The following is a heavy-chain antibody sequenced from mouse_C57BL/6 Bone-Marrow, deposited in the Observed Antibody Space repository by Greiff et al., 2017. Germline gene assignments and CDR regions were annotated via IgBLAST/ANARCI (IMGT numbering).Heavy chain of an antibody. CDR2: IYPYNGVS. V-gene: IGHV1-31*01. CDR3: ARWLLRGDYAMDY. D-gene: IGHD2-3*01. Sequence: EVQVVESGPELVKPGASVKISCKASGYSFTGYYMHWVKQSPGNILDWIGYIYPYNGVSSYNQKFKGKATLTVDKSSSTAYMELRSLTSEDSAVYYCARWLLRGDYAMDYWGQGTSVTVSS. CDR1: GYSFTGYY. J-gene: IGHJ4*01.